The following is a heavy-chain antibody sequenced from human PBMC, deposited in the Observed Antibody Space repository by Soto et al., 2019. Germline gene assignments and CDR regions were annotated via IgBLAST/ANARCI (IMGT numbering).Heavy chain of an antibody. D-gene: IGHD2-21*01. CDR3: ARDKLFSAGY. V-gene: IGHV1-46*01. CDR1: GYTFLDFY. J-gene: IGHJ4*02. Sequence: QVQLVQSGTEVKKPGASVKVSCKASGYTFLDFYIHWVRQAPGQGLEWMGFINPSGGGTTYAQKFQVSLTMTRDTSTSMVYMQLIRLRSEDAAIYYCARDKLFSAGYWGQGALV. CDR2: INPSGGGT.